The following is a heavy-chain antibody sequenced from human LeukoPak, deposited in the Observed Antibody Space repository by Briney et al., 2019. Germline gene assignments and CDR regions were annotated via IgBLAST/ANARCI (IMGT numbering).Heavy chain of an antibody. CDR1: GFTLSNHW. CDR3: AREYNSGPKQTDAFDI. V-gene: IGHV3-74*01. D-gene: IGHD3-22*01. Sequence: PGGSLRLSCVASGFTLSNHWMHWVRQAPGKGLVWVSRISGDEIWTSYADSVKGRFIISRDNAKDTLYLQMNSLRTEDTAVYYCAREYNSGPKQTDAFDIWGQGTMVTVSS. CDR2: ISGDEIWT. J-gene: IGHJ3*02.